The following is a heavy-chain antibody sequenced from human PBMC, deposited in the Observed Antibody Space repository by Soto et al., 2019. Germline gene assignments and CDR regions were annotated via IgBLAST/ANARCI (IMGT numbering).Heavy chain of an antibody. V-gene: IGHV1-18*01. CDR2: ISAYNGNT. Sequence: QVQLVQSGAEVKKPGASVKVSCKASGYTFTSYGISWVRQAPGQGLEWMGWISAYNGNTNYAQKLQGRVTMTTDTSPSTAYMELRSLRSDDTAVYYCARDDSSGWYGYYYYYGMDVWGQGTTVTVSS. D-gene: IGHD6-19*01. CDR1: GYTFTSYG. CDR3: ARDDSSGWYGYYYYYGMDV. J-gene: IGHJ6*02.